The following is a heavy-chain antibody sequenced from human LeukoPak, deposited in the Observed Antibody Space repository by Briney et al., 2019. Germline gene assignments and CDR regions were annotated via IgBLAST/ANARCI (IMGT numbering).Heavy chain of an antibody. J-gene: IGHJ4*02. CDR2: IYYSGST. V-gene: IGHV4-39*01. D-gene: IGHD5-24*01. CDR3: ASSVEMATISIDY. Sequence: SETLSLTCTASGGSISSSSYYWGWIRQPSGKGLEWIGSIYYSGSTYYNPSLKSRVTISVDTSKNQFSLKLSSVTAADTAVYYCASSVEMATISIDYWGQGTLVTVSS. CDR1: GGSISSSSYY.